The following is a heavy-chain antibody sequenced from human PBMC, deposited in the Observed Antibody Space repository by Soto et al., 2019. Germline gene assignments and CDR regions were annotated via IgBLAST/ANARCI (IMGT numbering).Heavy chain of an antibody. CDR1: GYTFTGYY. CDR2: INPNSGGT. CDR3: ARDAATQVPQSTIKAPLYYYYGMDV. V-gene: IGHV1-2*04. D-gene: IGHD5-12*01. J-gene: IGHJ6*02. Sequence: ASVKVSCKASGYTFTGYYMHWVRQAPGQGLEWMGWINPNSGGTNYAQKFQGWVTMTRDTSISTAYMELSRLRSDDTAVYYCARDAATQVPQSTIKAPLYYYYGMDVWGQGTTVTVSS.